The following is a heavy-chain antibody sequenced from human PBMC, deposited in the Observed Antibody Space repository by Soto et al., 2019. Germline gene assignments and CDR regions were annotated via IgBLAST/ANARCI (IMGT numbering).Heavy chain of an antibody. V-gene: IGHV4-31*03. CDR2: IYYSGST. CDR1: GGSISSGGYY. J-gene: IGHJ4*02. CDR3: ARAREGGAIPIDY. Sequence: QVQLQESGPGLVKPSQTLSLTCTVSGGSISSGGYYWSWIRQHPGKGLEWIGYIYYSGSTYYNPSLKSRVTISVDTSKNQFSLKLSSVTAAATAVYYCARAREGGAIPIDYWGQGTLVTVSS. D-gene: IGHD3-16*01.